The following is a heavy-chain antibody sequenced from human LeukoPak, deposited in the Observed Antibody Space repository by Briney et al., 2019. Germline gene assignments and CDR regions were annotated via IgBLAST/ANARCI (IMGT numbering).Heavy chain of an antibody. J-gene: IGHJ6*03. CDR3: ARGRGCSSTSCYLWYYYYMDV. CDR1: GFTFSSYW. CDR2: IKQDGSEK. D-gene: IGHD2-2*01. V-gene: IGHV3-7*01. Sequence: GGSLRLSCAASGFTFSSYWMSWVRQAPGKGLEWVANIKQDGSEKYYVDSVKGRFTISRDNAKNSLYLQMNSLRAEDTAVYYCARGRGCSSTSCYLWYYYYMDVWGKGTTVTVSS.